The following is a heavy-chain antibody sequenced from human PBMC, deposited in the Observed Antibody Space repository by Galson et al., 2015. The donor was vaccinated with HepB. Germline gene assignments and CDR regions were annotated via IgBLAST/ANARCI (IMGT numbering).Heavy chain of an antibody. CDR1: GGSISSGDYY. CDR2: IYYSGST. CDR3: ARDLDGDGWFDP. D-gene: IGHD4-17*01. J-gene: IGHJ5*02. V-gene: IGHV4-30-4*01. Sequence: LSLTCTVSGGSISSGDYYWSWIRQPPGKGLEWIGYIYYSGSTYYNPSLKSRVTISVDTSKNQFSLKLSSVTAADTAVYYCARDLDGDGWFDPWGQGTLVTVSS.